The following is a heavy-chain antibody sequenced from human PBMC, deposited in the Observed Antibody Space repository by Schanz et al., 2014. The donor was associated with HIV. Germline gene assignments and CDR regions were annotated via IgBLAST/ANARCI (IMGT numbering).Heavy chain of an antibody. CDR2: INPKDGSA. J-gene: IGHJ5*02. CDR3: ARKWFKWLDP. Sequence: QVQLVQSGAEVKKPGASVKVSCKASGYTLSSYFMQWVRQAPGQGLEWMGIINPKDGSATYAQKFQGRLTMTRDTSTNTVYMELSRLRSEDTAVYFCARKWFKWLDPGGQGALVTVSS. V-gene: IGHV1-46*01. CDR1: GYTLSSYF. D-gene: IGHD3-22*01.